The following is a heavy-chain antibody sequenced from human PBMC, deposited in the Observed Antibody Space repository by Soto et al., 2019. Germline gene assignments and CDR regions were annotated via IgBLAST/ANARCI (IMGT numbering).Heavy chain of an antibody. CDR3: ARDPLGSGWQGYDAFDI. J-gene: IGHJ3*02. Sequence: SLGLSGAASGFTFSSYEMNWVRQAAGKGLEWVSYISSSGSTIYYADSVKGRFTISRDNAKNSLYLQMNSLRAEDTAVYYCARDPLGSGWQGYDAFDIWGQGTMVTVSS. CDR1: GFTFSSYE. V-gene: IGHV3-48*03. D-gene: IGHD6-19*01. CDR2: ISSSGSTI.